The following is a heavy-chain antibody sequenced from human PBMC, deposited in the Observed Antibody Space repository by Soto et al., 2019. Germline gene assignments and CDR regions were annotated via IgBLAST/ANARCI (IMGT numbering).Heavy chain of an antibody. J-gene: IGHJ4*02. CDR2: FNPSGPGT. V-gene: IGHV1-46*01. D-gene: IGHD1-1*01. CDR3: VTDQTTYYFDY. CDR1: GFTFSSHY. Sequence: GASVKVSFKASGFTFSSHYIHWVRQAPGQGLEWMGIFNPSGPGTTYAHKFQGRVTMTWDTSTATVYMELTSLRSEDTAVYYCVTDQTTYYFDYWGQGTRVTVSS.